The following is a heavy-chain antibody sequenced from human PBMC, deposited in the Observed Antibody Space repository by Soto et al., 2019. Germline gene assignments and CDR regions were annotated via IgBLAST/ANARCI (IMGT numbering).Heavy chain of an antibody. CDR3: AREVKNGSFALYYSSGMDA. Sequence: ASVKVSCKASGYTFTSYDINWVRQATGQGLEWMGWMNPNSGNTGYAQKFQGRVTMTRNTSISTAYMELSSLRSEDTAVYYCAREVKNGSFALYYSSGMDAWGQGTTVTVSS. V-gene: IGHV1-8*01. J-gene: IGHJ6*02. CDR1: GYTFTSYD. D-gene: IGHD1-26*01. CDR2: MNPNSGNT.